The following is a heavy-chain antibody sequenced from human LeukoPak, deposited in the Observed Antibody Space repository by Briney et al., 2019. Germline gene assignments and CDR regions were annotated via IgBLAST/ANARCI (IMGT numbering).Heavy chain of an antibody. J-gene: IGHJ4*02. V-gene: IGHV3-23*01. Sequence: PGGSLRLSCAASGFTFSSHSLMWVRQAPGKGLEWVSAISGSGGSTYYADSVKGRFTVSRDNSKNTLYLQMNSLRAEDTAVYYCAKGHLLWGLYYFDYWGQGTLVTVSS. CDR2: ISGSGGST. CDR1: GFTFSSHS. D-gene: IGHD2-21*01. CDR3: AKGHLLWGLYYFDY.